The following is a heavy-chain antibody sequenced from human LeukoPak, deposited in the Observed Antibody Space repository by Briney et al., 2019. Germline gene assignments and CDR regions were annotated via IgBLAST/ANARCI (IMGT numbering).Heavy chain of an antibody. J-gene: IGHJ5*02. V-gene: IGHV3-7*03. CDR2: IKQDGSEK. CDR3: AKGGPVGFDP. CDR1: RFTFSSYS. D-gene: IGHD3-10*01. Sequence: GGSLRLSCAASRFTFSSYSMNWVRQAPGKGLEWVANIKQDGSEKYYVDSVKGRFTISRDNAKNSLYLQMNSLRAEDTAVYYCAKGGPVGFDPWGQGTLVTVSS.